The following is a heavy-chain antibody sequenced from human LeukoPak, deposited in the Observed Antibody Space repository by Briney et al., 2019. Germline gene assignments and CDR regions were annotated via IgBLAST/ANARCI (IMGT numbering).Heavy chain of an antibody. CDR3: ARDSSAGYSYGYSAYYYYMDV. Sequence: GGSLRLSCAASGLTFSSFPMTWVRRAPGKGLEWVSSISGSGGSRDYADSVRGRFTISRDNSKNTLYLQMNSLRAEDTAVYYCARDSSAGYSYGYSAYYYYMDVWGKGTTVTVSS. CDR2: ISGSGGSR. V-gene: IGHV3-23*01. J-gene: IGHJ6*03. D-gene: IGHD5-18*01. CDR1: GLTFSSFP.